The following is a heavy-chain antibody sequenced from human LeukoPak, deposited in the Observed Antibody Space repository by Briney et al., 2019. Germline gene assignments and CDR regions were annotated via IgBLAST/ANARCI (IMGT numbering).Heavy chain of an antibody. J-gene: IGHJ6*03. CDR3: ARGQTHCSSTSCYSYYYYYMDV. Sequence: ASVKVSCKASGYTFTGYYMHWVRQAPGQGLEWMGWINPNSGGTNYAQKFQGRVTMTRDTSISTAYMELSRLRSDDTAVYYCARGQTHCSSTSCYSYYYYYMDVWGKGTTVTVSS. CDR1: GYTFTGYY. V-gene: IGHV1-2*02. D-gene: IGHD2-2*01. CDR2: INPNSGGT.